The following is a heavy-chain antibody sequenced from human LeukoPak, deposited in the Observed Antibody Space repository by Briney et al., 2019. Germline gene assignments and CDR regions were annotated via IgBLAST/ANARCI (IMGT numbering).Heavy chain of an antibody. J-gene: IGHJ4*02. CDR1: GFTFSSYV. CDR2: IIGNGDST. Sequence: GGSLRLSCVASGFTFSSYVMTWVRQAPGKGLEWVSSIIGNGDSTYYADSVKGRFPISRDNSKNTLYLQMNSLRAEDTAIYYCAKGSKGTYDYWGQGTLVTVSS. CDR3: AKGSKGTYDY. V-gene: IGHV3-23*01.